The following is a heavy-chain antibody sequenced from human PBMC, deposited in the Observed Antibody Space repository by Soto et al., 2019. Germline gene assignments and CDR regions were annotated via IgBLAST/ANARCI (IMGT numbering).Heavy chain of an antibody. V-gene: IGHV4-30-2*01. D-gene: IGHD2-2*01. CDR3: ATRPPQIVVTLLPFPS. J-gene: IGHJ5*02. CDR2: MYHSGST. Sequence: SETLSLTCAVSGGSISSGGYSWSWIRQPPGKGLEWIGYMYHSGSTYYNPSLKSRVTISVDKPNNQFSLKLTSMTGADTAVYYCATRPPQIVVTLLPFPSWGQGTPVTVSS. CDR1: GGSISSGGYS.